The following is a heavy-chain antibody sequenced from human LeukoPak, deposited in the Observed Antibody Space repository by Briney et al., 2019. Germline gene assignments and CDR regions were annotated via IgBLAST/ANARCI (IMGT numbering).Heavy chain of an antibody. Sequence: SETLSLTCTVSGGSISSYYWSWIRQPPGKGLEGIGYIYYSGSTNYNPSLKSRVTISVDTSKNQFSLKLSSVTAADTAVYYCARHVHYYDSSGYRNGDTFDIWGQGTMVTVSS. V-gene: IGHV4-59*08. CDR2: IYYSGST. J-gene: IGHJ3*02. D-gene: IGHD3-22*01. CDR1: GGSISSYY. CDR3: ARHVHYYDSSGYRNGDTFDI.